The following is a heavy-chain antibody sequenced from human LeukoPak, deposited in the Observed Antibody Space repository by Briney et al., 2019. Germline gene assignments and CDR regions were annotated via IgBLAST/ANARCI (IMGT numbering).Heavy chain of an antibody. D-gene: IGHD3-3*01. V-gene: IGHV4-39*01. Sequence: PSETLSLTCTVSGGSISSSSYYWGWIRQPPGKGLEWIGSFYYSGVTYYNPSLKSRVTISVDTSKNQFSLRLSSVTAADTAVYYCARATAPITIFGVDIDPVDAFDIWGQGTMVTVSS. CDR3: ARATAPITIFGVDIDPVDAFDI. CDR1: GGSISSSSYY. J-gene: IGHJ3*02. CDR2: FYYSGVT.